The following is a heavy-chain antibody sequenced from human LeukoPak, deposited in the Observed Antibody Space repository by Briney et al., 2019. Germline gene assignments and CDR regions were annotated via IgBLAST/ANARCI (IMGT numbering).Heavy chain of an antibody. CDR2: IYYSGNT. CDR3: ARGTSCGGGDCYDAFDI. Sequence: SETLSLTCTVSGGSISSYYWSWIRQPPGKGLEWIGYIYYSGNTNYNPSLKSRVTISVDTSKNQFSLKLSSVTAADTAVYYCARGTSCGGGDCYDAFDIWGQGTMVTVSS. D-gene: IGHD2-21*02. V-gene: IGHV4-59*01. CDR1: GGSISSYY. J-gene: IGHJ3*02.